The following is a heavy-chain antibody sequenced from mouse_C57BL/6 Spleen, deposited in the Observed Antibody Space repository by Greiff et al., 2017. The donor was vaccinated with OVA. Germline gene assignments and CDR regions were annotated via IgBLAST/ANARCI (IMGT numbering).Heavy chain of an antibody. J-gene: IGHJ4*01. CDR2: FYPGSGSI. V-gene: IGHV1-62-2*01. D-gene: IGHD1-1*01. Sequence: QVQLKESGAELVKPGASVKLSCKASGYTFTEYTIHWVKQRSGQGLEWIGWFYPGSGSIKYTEKFQDKATLTADKSSSTVYLALSRLTSEDSAVYFLARHEGRGCTTVDMDYWGQGTSVTVSS. CDR3: ARHEGRGCTTVDMDY. CDR1: GYTFTEYT.